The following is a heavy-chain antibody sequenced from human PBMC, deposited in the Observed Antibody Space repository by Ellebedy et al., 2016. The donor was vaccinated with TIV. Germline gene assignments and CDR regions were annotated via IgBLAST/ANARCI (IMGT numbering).Heavy chain of an antibody. CDR3: AQRGGNYYYYYYGMDV. CDR1: GFTFRSYS. V-gene: IGHV3-48*04. Sequence: GESLKISXAASGFTFRSYSMNWVRQSPGKGLEWVSYISSSSSTIYYADSVKGRFTISRDNAKNSLYLQMNSLRAEDTAVYYCAQRGGNYYYYYYGMDVWGQGTTVTVSS. D-gene: IGHD2-21*02. CDR2: ISSSSSTI. J-gene: IGHJ6*02.